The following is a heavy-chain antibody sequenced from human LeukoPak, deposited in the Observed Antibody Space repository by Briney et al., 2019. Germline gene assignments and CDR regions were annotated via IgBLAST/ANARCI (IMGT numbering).Heavy chain of an antibody. CDR2: ISSSGSTI. CDR1: GFTSSDYY. D-gene: IGHD3-3*01. J-gene: IGHJ5*02. Sequence: GGPLRLSCAASGFTSSDYYVSWLRQAPGKRLGWVSYISSSGSTIYSAASVKGRFTISKDTANNSLYLQMNSLTPEAPALYYCARGALYYDFWSGYHNWFDPWGQGTLVTVSS. CDR3: ARGALYYDFWSGYHNWFDP. V-gene: IGHV3-11*04.